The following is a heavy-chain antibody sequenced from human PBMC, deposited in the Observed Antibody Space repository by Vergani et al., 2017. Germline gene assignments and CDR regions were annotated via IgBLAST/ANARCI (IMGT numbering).Heavy chain of an antibody. CDR3: ARDQAGVAAAGRGYFDY. Sequence: QVQLVESGGGLVKPGGSLRLSCAASGFTFSDYYMSWIRQAPGKGLEWVAVISYDGSNKYYADSVKGRFTISRDNSKNTLYLQMNSLRAEDTAVYYCARDQAGVAAAGRGYFDYWGQGTLVTVSS. J-gene: IGHJ4*02. CDR1: GFTFSDYY. CDR2: ISYDGSNK. D-gene: IGHD6-13*01. V-gene: IGHV3-30-3*01.